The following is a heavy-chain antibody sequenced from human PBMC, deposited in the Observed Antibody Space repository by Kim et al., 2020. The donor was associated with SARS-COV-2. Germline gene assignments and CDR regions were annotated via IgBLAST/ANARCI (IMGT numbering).Heavy chain of an antibody. D-gene: IGHD3-10*01. CDR1: GFSLSSSEVG. CDR2: IYWDESE. Sequence: SGPTLVNPTETLTLTCTFSGFSLSSSEVGVGWIRQAPGKALEWLALIYWDESEHYSPSLRNRLSLNKDTSKNQLMLTMTNMGPMDTATYYCARSGSSFGVFLDLWGKGTLVTVSA. J-gene: IGHJ5*02. CDR3: ARSGSSFGVFLDL. V-gene: IGHV2-5*02.